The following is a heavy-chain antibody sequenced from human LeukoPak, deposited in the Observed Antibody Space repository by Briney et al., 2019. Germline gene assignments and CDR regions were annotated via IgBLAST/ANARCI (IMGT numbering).Heavy chain of an antibody. J-gene: IGHJ3*02. CDR1: GGSISSSSYY. D-gene: IGHD3-22*01. V-gene: IGHV4-39*07. CDR3: ARDRAVVSRAFDI. Sequence: PSETLSLTCAVSGGSISSSSYYWGWIRQPPGKGLEWIGSIYYSGSTYYNPSLKSRVTISVDTSKNQFSLKLSSVTAADTAVYYCARDRAVVSRAFDIWGQGTMVTVSS. CDR2: IYYSGST.